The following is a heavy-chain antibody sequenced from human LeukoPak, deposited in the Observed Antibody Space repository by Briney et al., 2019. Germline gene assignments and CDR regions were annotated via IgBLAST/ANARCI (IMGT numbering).Heavy chain of an antibody. J-gene: IGHJ4*02. V-gene: IGHV4-38-2*02. CDR2: IYHSGNT. CDR3: ARGYTKDMTSVTHFDY. CDR1: GYSISSGYY. D-gene: IGHD4-17*01. Sequence: SETLSLTCTVSGYSISSGYYWGWIRQPPGKGLEWIGSIYHSGNTYYNPSLKSRVTISVDTSKNQFSLKLRSVTAADTAVYYCARGYTKDMTSVTHFDYWGQGTLVTVSS.